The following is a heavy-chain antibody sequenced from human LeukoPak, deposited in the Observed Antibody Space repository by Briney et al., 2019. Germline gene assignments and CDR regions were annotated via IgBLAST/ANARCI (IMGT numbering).Heavy chain of an antibody. CDR2: ISGSGGST. CDR3: AEASMVRGVKYWFDP. CDR1: GFTFSSYA. J-gene: IGHJ5*02. D-gene: IGHD3-10*01. Sequence: GGSLRLSCAASGFTFSSYAMSWVRQAPGKGLEWVSAISGSGGSTYYADSVKGRFTISRDNSKNTLYLQMNSLRAEDTAVYYCAEASMVRGVKYWFDPWGQGTLVTVSS. V-gene: IGHV3-23*01.